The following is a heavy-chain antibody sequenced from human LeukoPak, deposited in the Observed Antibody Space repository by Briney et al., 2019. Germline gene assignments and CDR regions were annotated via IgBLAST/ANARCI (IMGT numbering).Heavy chain of an antibody. CDR2: ISSGGSSI. V-gene: IGHV3-48*01. D-gene: IGHD3-10*01. CDR1: EFSVGSNY. CDR3: ARDTYGSGSYYNAPLDY. Sequence: PGGSLRLSCAASEFSVGSNYMSWVRQAPGKGLEWVSYISSGGSSIYYADSVKGRFTISRDNAKNSLYLQMNSLRAEDTAVYYCARDTYGSGSYYNAPLDYWGQGTLVTVSS. J-gene: IGHJ4*02.